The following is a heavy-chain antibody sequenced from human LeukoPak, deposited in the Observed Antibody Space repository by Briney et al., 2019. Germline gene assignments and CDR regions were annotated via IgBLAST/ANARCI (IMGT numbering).Heavy chain of an antibody. CDR3: ARDQFDILTGSNWFDP. Sequence: PGGSLRLSCTVSGFTVSSNSMSWVRQAPGKGLEWVSFIYSDNTHYSDSVKGRFTISRDNSKNTLYLQMNSLRAEDTAVYYCARDQFDILTGSNWFDPWGQGTLVTVSS. CDR2: IYSDNT. J-gene: IGHJ5*02. D-gene: IGHD3-9*01. V-gene: IGHV3-53*01. CDR1: GFTVSSNS.